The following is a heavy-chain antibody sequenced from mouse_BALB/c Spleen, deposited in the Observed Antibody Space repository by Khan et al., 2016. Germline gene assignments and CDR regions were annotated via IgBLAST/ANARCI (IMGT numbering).Heavy chain of an antibody. Sequence: VQLQQSGAELVKPGASVKLSCTASGFNIKDTYMHWVKQRPEQGLEWIGRIDPANGNTKYDPKFQGKATITADTSSNTAYLQLSSLTSEVTPVYYCARSSWEWFAYWCQGTLVTVSA. CDR1: GFNIKDTY. D-gene: IGHD4-1*01. V-gene: IGHV14-3*02. CDR3: ARSSWEWFAY. CDR2: IDPANGNT. J-gene: IGHJ3*01.